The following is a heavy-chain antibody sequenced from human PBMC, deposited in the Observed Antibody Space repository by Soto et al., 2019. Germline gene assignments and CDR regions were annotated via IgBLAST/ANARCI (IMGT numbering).Heavy chain of an antibody. D-gene: IGHD3-22*01. CDR2: IYSGGST. Sequence: EVQLVESGGGLVQPGGSLRLSCAASGFTVSSNYMSWVRQAPGKGLEWVSVIYSGGSTYYADSVKGRFTISRDNSKNTLYLQMNSLRAEDTAVYYCARDLYYDSTGDAFDIWGQGTMVTVSS. V-gene: IGHV3-66*01. CDR1: GFTVSSNY. CDR3: ARDLYYDSTGDAFDI. J-gene: IGHJ3*02.